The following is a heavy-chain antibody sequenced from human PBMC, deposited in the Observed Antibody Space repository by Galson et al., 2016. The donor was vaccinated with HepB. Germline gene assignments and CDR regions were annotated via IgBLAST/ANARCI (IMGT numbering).Heavy chain of an antibody. D-gene: IGHD5-12*01. CDR3: ARDLASTATD. V-gene: IGHV3-23*01. CDR1: GFSFGTYA. Sequence: SLRLSCAASGFSFGTYAMSWVRQAPGKELQWVSGISAGGTTYYPDSMKGRFTISRDNSQNTVHLRMHSLSVEDTAIYFCARDLASTATDWGQGTLVTVSS. J-gene: IGHJ4*02. CDR2: ISAGGTT.